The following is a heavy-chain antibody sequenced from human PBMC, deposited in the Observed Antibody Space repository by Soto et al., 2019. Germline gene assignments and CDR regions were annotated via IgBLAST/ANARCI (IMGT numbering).Heavy chain of an antibody. V-gene: IGHV4-4*02. CDR3: AKTRGITGTLYDFDY. D-gene: IGHD1-20*01. J-gene: IGHJ4*02. CDR1: GGSISSSNW. CDR2: IYHSGST. Sequence: SETLSLTCAVSGGSISSSNWWSWVRQPPGKGLEWIGEIYHSGSTNYNPSLKSRVTISVDKSKNQFSLKLSSVTAADTAVYYCAKTRGITGTLYDFDYWGQGTLVTVSS.